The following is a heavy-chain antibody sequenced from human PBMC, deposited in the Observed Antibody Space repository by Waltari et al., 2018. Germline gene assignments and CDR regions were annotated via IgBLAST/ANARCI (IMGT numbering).Heavy chain of an antibody. CDR1: GFSFDGYT. CDR3: AKGSGLSFAPPLA. D-gene: IGHD3-3*01. Sequence: EVQLVESGGVVVQPGGSLRLSCAASGFSFDGYTMHWVRQAPGRGLEWVSLISWCGSVIYYAESVKGRFTVSRDNSKNSLFLEMNSLRSEDTALYYCAKGSGLSFAPPLAWGHGTLVTVSS. CDR2: ISWCGSVI. V-gene: IGHV3-43*01. J-gene: IGHJ4*01.